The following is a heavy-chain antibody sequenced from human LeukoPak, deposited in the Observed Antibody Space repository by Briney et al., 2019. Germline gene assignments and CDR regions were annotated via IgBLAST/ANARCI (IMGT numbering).Heavy chain of an antibody. CDR3: ARHTTLRFLEWLPRSMDV. CDR1: GGSFSGYY. CDR2: INHSGST. J-gene: IGHJ6*02. V-gene: IGHV4-34*01. Sequence: SETLSLTCAVYGGSFSGYYWNLFRQPPGRGLEWIGEINHSGSTTYNPSLKSRVTISVDSSKNQFSLNLTSVTAADTAVYYCARHTTLRFLEWLPRSMDVWGQGTTVTVSS. D-gene: IGHD3-3*01.